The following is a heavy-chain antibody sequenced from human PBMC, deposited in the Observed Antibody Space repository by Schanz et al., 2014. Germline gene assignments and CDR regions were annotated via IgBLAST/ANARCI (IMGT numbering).Heavy chain of an antibody. D-gene: IGHD6-19*01. J-gene: IGHJ4*02. V-gene: IGHV4-39*01. CDR2: IYYSGST. CDR1: GDSISSTSYY. Sequence: QLQMQESGPGLVKPSETLSLTCSVSGDSISSTSYYWGWIRQPPGKGLEWIGSIYYSGSTYYNASLKSRVTIPVDPSKTQFSLKLNSVTAADSAVYYCARLWGGWRIPDYWGQGTLVTVSS. CDR3: ARLWGGWRIPDY.